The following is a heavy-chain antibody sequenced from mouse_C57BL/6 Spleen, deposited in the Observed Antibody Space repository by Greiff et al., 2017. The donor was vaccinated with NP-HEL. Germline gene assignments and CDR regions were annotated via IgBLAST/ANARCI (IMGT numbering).Heavy chain of an antibody. Sequence: DVMLVESGGGLVKPGGSLKLSCAASGFTFSDYGMHWVRQAPEKGLEWVAYISSGSSTIYYADTVKGRFTISRDNAKNTLFLQMTSLRSEDTAMYYCARDYYGSSYGGTWFAYWGQGTLVTVSA. CDR1: GFTFSDYG. J-gene: IGHJ3*01. V-gene: IGHV5-17*01. D-gene: IGHD1-1*01. CDR3: ARDYYGSSYGGTWFAY. CDR2: ISSGSSTI.